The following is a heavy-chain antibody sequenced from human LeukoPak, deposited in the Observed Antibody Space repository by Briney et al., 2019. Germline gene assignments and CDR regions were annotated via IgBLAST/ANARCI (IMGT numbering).Heavy chain of an antibody. Sequence: PGGSLRLSCAASGFPSSTNDMSWVRQAPGKGLEWVSAIGGSGGTTYEDPVKGRFTISRDNSKNTLYLQMNSLRAEDTAVYYCAKVKTHWYFDRWGQGTLVTVSS. CDR1: GFPSSTND. D-gene: IGHD1-1*01. CDR2: IGGSGGTT. CDR3: AKVKTHWYFDR. J-gene: IGHJ4*02. V-gene: IGHV3-23*01.